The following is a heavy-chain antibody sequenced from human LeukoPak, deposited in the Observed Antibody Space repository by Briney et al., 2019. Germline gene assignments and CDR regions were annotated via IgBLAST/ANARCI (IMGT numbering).Heavy chain of an antibody. Sequence: GASVKVSCKASGYTFTSYHMHWVRQAPGQGLEWMGIINPSGGTTNYAQKFRGRVTMTRDTSISTAYMELSRLRSDDTAVYYCASDRGDYWFDPWGQGTLVTVSS. J-gene: IGHJ5*02. D-gene: IGHD2-21*02. V-gene: IGHV1-46*01. CDR3: ASDRGDYWFDP. CDR2: INPSGGTT. CDR1: GYTFTSYH.